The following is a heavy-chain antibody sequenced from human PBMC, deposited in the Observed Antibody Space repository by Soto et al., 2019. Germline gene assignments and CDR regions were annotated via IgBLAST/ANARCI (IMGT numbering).Heavy chain of an antibody. CDR3: ARDQYSGYDYYEFDY. CDR2: ISSSSSYI. D-gene: IGHD5-12*01. V-gene: IGHV3-21*01. J-gene: IGHJ4*02. Sequence: GGSLRLSCAASGFTFSSYSMNWVRQAPGKGLEWVSSISSSSSYIYYADSVKGRFTISRDNAKNSLYLQMNSLRAEDTAVYYCARDQYSGYDYYEFDYWGQGTLVTVSS. CDR1: GFTFSSYS.